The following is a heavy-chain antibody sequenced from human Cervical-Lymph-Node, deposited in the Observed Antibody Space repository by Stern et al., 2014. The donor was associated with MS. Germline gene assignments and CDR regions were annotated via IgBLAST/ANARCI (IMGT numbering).Heavy chain of an antibody. CDR2: IIPIFGTA. J-gene: IGHJ4*02. CDR3: ARAAYSTSSYNY. CDR1: GGTFHTNV. Sequence: QVQLLQPGAEVKKPGSSVKVSCKASGGTFHTNVISWVRQAPGQGLEWMGGIIPIFGTALYAQKFQGRVTITADESTRAGYMELGSLRSEDTAVYYCARAAYSTSSYNYWGQGTLVIVSS. D-gene: IGHD6-6*01. V-gene: IGHV1-69*01.